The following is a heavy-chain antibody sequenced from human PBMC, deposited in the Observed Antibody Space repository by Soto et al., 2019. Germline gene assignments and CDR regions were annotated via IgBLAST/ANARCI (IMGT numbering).Heavy chain of an antibody. CDR1: GYTFTSHD. D-gene: IGHD2-2*01. CDR2: MNHNSGHT. CDR3: ASDMSTT. V-gene: IGHV1-8*01. Sequence: QVQLVQSGAEVKKPGASVKVSCKASGYTFTSHDINWMRQATGQGLEWMGWMNHNSGHTNYAQKFQGRVTMTRDTSISTADMELTNLRSEDTAIYYCASDMSTTWGQGTLVTVSS. J-gene: IGHJ5*02.